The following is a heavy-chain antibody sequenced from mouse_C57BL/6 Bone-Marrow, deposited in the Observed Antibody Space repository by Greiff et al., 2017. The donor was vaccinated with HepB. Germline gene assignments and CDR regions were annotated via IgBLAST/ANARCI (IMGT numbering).Heavy chain of an antibody. D-gene: IGHD1-1*01. J-gene: IGHJ3*01. CDR1: GFNIKDYY. CDR3: ACIYYYGSSYEAWFAY. Sequence: EVKLQESGAELVKPGASVKLSCTASGFNIKDYYMHWVEQRTEQGLEWIGRIDPEDGETKYAPKFQGKATITADTSSNTAYLQLSSLTSEDTAVYYCACIYYYGSSYEAWFAYWGQGTLVTVSA. CDR2: IDPEDGET. V-gene: IGHV14-2*01.